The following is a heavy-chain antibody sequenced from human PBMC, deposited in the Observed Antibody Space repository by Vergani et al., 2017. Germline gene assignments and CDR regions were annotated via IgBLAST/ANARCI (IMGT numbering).Heavy chain of an antibody. D-gene: IGHD2-2*02. J-gene: IGHJ4*02. CDR1: GDSISSNNC. CDR3: ATIGYRRWGYYFDY. Sequence: QVQLQESGPGLVKPPGTLSLTCAVSGDSISSNNCWTWVRQPPGKGLEWIGSIYYSGSTYYNPSLKSRVTISVDTSKNQFSLRLNSVTAADTAVYYCATIGYRRWGYYFDYWGQGILVTVSS. V-gene: IGHV4-4*03. CDR2: IYYSGST.